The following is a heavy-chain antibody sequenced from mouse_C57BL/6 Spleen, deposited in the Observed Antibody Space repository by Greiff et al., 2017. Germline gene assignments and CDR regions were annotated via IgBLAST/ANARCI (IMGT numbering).Heavy chain of an antibody. J-gene: IGHJ4*01. CDR1: GYTFTSYG. D-gene: IGHD2-3*01. V-gene: IGHV1-81*01. CDR2: IYPRSGDT. Sequence: QVQLQQSGAELARPGASVKLSCKASGYTFTSYGISWVKQRTGQGLEWIGEIYPRSGDTSYNEKFKGKATLTADKSSSTAYMELRSLTSEDSAVYFCAREEDGYSAMDYWGQGTSVTVSS. CDR3: AREEDGYSAMDY.